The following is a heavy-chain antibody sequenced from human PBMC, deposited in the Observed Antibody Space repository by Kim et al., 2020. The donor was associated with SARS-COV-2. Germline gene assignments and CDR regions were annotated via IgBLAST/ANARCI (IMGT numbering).Heavy chain of an antibody. Sequence: GGSLRLSCAASGFTFSSYGMHWVRQAPGKGLEWVAVISYDGSNKYYADSVKGRFTISRDNSKNTLYLQMNSLRAEDTAVYYCAKLHVDTAMVTVDYWGQGTLVTVSS. J-gene: IGHJ4*02. CDR1: GFTFSSYG. CDR2: ISYDGSNK. V-gene: IGHV3-30*18. D-gene: IGHD5-18*01. CDR3: AKLHVDTAMVTVDY.